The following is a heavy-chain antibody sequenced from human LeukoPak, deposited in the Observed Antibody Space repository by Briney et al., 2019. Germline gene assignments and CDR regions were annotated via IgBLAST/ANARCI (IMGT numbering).Heavy chain of an antibody. J-gene: IGHJ4*02. CDR3: ACSDSGSSSTPDY. V-gene: IGHV1-46*01. CDR2: INPSGGST. D-gene: IGHD1-26*01. CDR1: GYTLTSYD. Sequence: ASVKVSCKASGYTLTSYDINWVRQAPGQGLEWMGIINPSGGSTSYAQKFQGRVTMTRDTSTSTVYMELSSLRSEDTAVYYCACSDSGSSSTPDYWGQGTLVTVSS.